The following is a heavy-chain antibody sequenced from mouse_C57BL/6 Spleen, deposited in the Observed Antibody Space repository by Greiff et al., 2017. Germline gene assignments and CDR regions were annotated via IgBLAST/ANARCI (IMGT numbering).Heavy chain of an antibody. D-gene: IGHD4-1*01. Sequence: QVQLQQPGAELVMPGASVKLSCKASGYTFTSYWMHWVKQRPGQGLEWIGEIDPSDSYTNYNQKFKGKSTLTVDKSSSTAYMQLSSLTSEDSAVYYCARDWDAFDDWGQGTTLTVSS. J-gene: IGHJ2*01. V-gene: IGHV1-69*01. CDR2: IDPSDSYT. CDR3: ARDWDAFDD. CDR1: GYTFTSYW.